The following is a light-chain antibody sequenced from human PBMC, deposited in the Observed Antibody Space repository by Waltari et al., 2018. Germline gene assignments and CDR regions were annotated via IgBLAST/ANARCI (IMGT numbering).Light chain of an antibody. CDR3: QQRGT. V-gene: IGKV3-11*01. CDR1: QSIRSY. Sequence: EIVLTQSPATLSLSPGERATLSCRASQSIRSYLAWYQQKPGQAPRLLIYDASNRATGIPARFSGSGSGTDLTLTISSLEPEDFAVYYCQQRGTFGPGTKVDIK. CDR2: DAS. J-gene: IGKJ3*01.